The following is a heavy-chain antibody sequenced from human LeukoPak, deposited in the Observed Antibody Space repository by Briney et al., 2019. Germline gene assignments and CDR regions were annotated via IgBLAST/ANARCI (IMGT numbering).Heavy chain of an antibody. Sequence: GSLRLSCAASGFTVSHNYMNWVRQAPGKGLEWVSVIYSDGSTYYTDSVKGRFTISRDNSKNTLYLQMNSLRAEDTAVYYCARDGGIGWELSGVFDYWGQGTLVTVSS. J-gene: IGHJ4*02. CDR1: GFTVSHNY. D-gene: IGHD1-26*01. CDR2: IYSDGST. CDR3: ARDGGIGWELSGVFDY. V-gene: IGHV3-66*01.